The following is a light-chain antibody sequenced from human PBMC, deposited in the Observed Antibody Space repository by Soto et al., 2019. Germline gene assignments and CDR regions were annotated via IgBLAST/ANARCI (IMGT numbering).Light chain of an antibody. J-gene: IGKJ4*01. Sequence: EIMLTPAPATLSLSAGERATLSYRASQTVRNNYLAWYQQKPGQAPRLLIYDASSRATGIPDRFSGGGSGTDFTLTISRLEPEDFAVYYCQQFSSYPLTFGGGTKVDIK. CDR2: DAS. V-gene: IGKV3-20*01. CDR1: QTVRNNY. CDR3: QQFSSYPLT.